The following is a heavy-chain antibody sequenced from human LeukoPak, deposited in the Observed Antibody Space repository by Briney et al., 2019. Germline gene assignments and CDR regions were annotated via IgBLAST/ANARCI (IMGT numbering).Heavy chain of an antibody. D-gene: IGHD3-22*01. CDR3: ARDRDSSVDDAFDI. J-gene: IGHJ3*02. CDR1: GFTVSSNY. V-gene: IGHV3-53*01. CDR2: IYSGGST. Sequence: GGSLRLSCAASGFTVSSNYMSWVRQAPGKGLEWVSVIYSGGSTYYTDSVKGRFTISRDNSKNTVFLQMNSLRAEDTAVYFCARDRDSSVDDAFDIWGQGTRLTVSS.